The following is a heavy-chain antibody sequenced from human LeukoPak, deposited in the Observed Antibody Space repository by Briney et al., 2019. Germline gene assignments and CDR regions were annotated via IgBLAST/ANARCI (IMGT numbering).Heavy chain of an antibody. CDR3: ARAFYGDYVWFDP. D-gene: IGHD4-17*01. Sequence: ASVEVSCKASGYTFTGYYMHWVRQAPGQGLEWMGWINPNSGGTNYTQKFQGRVTMTRDTSISTAYMELSRLRSDDTAVYYCARAFYGDYVWFDPWGQGTLVTVSS. CDR1: GYTFTGYY. J-gene: IGHJ5*02. V-gene: IGHV1-2*02. CDR2: INPNSGGT.